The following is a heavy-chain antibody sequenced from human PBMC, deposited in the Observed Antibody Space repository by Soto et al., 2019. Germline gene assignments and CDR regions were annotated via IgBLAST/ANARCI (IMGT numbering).Heavy chain of an antibody. D-gene: IGHD3-10*01. V-gene: IGHV4-4*02. CDR3: ARVSAVRGVIISWFDP. CDR2: IYHSGST. Sequence: PSETLSLTCAVSGGSISSSNWWSWVRQPPGKGLEWIGEIYHSGSTNYNPSLKSRVTISVDKSKNQFSLKLSSVTAADTAVYYCARVSAVRGVIISWFDPWGQGTLVTVSS. CDR1: GGSISSSNW. J-gene: IGHJ5*02.